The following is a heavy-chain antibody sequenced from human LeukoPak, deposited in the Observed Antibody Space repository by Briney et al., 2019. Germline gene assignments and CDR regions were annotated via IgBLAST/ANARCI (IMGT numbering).Heavy chain of an antibody. CDR1: GGSFSGYY. J-gene: IGHJ4*02. Sequence: SETLSLTCAVHGGSFSGYYWSWIRQPPGKGLEWIGEINHSGSTNYNPSLKSRVTISVDTSKNQFSLKLSSVTAADTAVYYCASGYDYFDYWGQGTLVTVSS. V-gene: IGHV4-34*01. CDR3: ASGYDYFDY. D-gene: IGHD4-17*01. CDR2: INHSGST.